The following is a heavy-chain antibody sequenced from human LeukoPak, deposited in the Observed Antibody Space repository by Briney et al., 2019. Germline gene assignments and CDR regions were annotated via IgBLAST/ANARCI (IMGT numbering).Heavy chain of an antibody. J-gene: IGHJ4*02. CDR1: GFTFNIYG. D-gene: IGHD3-10*01. V-gene: IGHV3-23*01. CDR3: AKSFGGPFDY. Sequence: PGGSLRLSCAASGFTFNIYGMSWVRQAPGKGLEWVSSVGGGNDIYYADSVKGRFTGSRDDAKNTVYLQMNSLRAEDTAVYYCAKSFGGPFDYWGQGTLVTVSS. CDR2: VGGGNDI.